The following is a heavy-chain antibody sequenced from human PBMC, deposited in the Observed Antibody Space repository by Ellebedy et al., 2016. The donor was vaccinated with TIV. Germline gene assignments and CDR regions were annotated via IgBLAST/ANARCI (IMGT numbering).Heavy chain of an antibody. CDR2: VRHGDNAE. CDR3: ARRGSYADYAVQVNTWFGP. Sequence: GESLKISCTASGFSFRSYWMSWVRQAPGKGLEWVASVRHGDNAEYYLDPVKGRFTISRDDAKMSLYLQMNDLRAEDTAVYYCARRGSYADYAVQVNTWFGPWGQGTLVIVSS. J-gene: IGHJ5*02. D-gene: IGHD3-16*01. CDR1: GFSFRSYW. V-gene: IGHV3-7*01.